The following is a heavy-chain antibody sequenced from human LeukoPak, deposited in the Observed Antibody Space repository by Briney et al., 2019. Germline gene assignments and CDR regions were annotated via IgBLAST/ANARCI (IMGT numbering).Heavy chain of an antibody. CDR3: ARCGCSGGSCYDY. J-gene: IGHJ4*02. D-gene: IGHD2-15*01. CDR2: IYYSGST. V-gene: IGHV4-39*07. CDR1: GGSISSSSYY. Sequence: PSETLSLTCTVSGGSISSSSYYWGWLRQPPGKGLEWIGSIYYSGSTYYNPSLKSRVTISVDTSKNQFSLKLSSVTAADTAVYYCARCGCSGGSCYDYWGQGTLVTVSS.